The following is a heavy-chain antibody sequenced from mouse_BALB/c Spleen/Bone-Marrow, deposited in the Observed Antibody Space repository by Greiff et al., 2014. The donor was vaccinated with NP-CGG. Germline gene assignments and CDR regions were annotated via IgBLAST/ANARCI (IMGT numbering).Heavy chain of an antibody. CDR2: IRDKGNGYTT. J-gene: IGHJ1*01. CDR3: TRGVIYDGYHAWYFDV. Sequence: EVKLVESGGDSVQPGGSLRLSCATSGFKFTDYYMSWVRQPPGKALEWLGFIRDKGNGYTTDYSESVKGRFTISRDNSQSILYLHLNTLRAEDSATYYCTRGVIYDGYHAWYFDVWGAGTTVTVSS. CDR1: GFKFTDYY. D-gene: IGHD2-3*01. V-gene: IGHV7-3*02.